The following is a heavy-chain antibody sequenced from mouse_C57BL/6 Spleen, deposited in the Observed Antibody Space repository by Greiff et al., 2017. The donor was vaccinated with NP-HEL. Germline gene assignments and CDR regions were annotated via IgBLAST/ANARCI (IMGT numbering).Heavy chain of an antibody. V-gene: IGHV5-16*01. CDR2: INYDGSST. J-gene: IGHJ4*01. Sequence: EVKLVESEGGLVQPGRSMKLSCTASGFTFSDYYMAWVRQVPEKGLEWVANINYDGSSTYYLDSLKSRFIISRDNAKNILYLQMSSLKSEDTATYYCAREGYDAMDYWGQGTSVTVSS. CDR1: GFTFSDYY. CDR3: AREGYDAMDY.